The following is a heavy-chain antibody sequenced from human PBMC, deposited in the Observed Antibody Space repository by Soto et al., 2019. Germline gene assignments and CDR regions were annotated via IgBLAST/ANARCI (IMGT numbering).Heavy chain of an antibody. CDR3: AKDKTEYSSGWYGYYGMDV. J-gene: IGHJ6*02. CDR1: GFTFSSDA. D-gene: IGHD6-19*01. V-gene: IGHV3-23*01. CDR2: ISGSGGST. Sequence: GGSLRLSCAASGFTFSSDAMSWVRQAPGKGLEWVSAISGSGGSTYYADSVKGRFTISRDNSKNTLYLQMNSLRAEDTAVYYCAKDKTEYSSGWYGYYGMDVWGQGTTVTVSS.